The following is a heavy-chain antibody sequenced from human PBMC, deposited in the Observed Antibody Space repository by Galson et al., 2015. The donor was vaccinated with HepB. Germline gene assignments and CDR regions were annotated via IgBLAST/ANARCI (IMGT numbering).Heavy chain of an antibody. CDR2: IYYSGST. CDR1: GGSISSSSYY. CDR3: ARLTYNRWFDP. D-gene: IGHD1-14*01. J-gene: IGHJ5*02. Sequence: SETLSLTCTVSGGSISSSSYYWGWIRQPPGKGLEWIGSIYYSGSTYYNPSLKSRVTISVDTSKNQFSLKLSSVTAADTAVYYCARLTYNRWFDPWGQGTLVTVSS. V-gene: IGHV4-39*01.